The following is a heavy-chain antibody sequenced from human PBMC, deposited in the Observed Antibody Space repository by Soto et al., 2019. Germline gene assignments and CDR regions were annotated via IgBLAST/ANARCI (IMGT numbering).Heavy chain of an antibody. CDR1: GGSISSGGYY. Sequence: QVQLQESGPGLVKPSQTLSLTCTVSGGSISSGGYYWSWIRQHPGKGLEWIGYIYYNGDTYYNPSHKSRVSISIDTPKNQFSLRLTSVTAADTAVYYCARSHRDNWGSPDYFDYWGQGTLVTVSS. CDR2: IYYNGDT. D-gene: IGHD7-27*01. CDR3: ARSHRDNWGSPDYFDY. V-gene: IGHV4-31*03. J-gene: IGHJ4*02.